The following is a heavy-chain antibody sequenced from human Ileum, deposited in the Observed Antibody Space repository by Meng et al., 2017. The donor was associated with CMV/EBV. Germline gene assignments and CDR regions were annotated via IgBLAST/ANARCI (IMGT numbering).Heavy chain of an antibody. CDR1: GFTFSSYA. CDR3: ARDQMVWHTDYYFDY. J-gene: IGHJ4*02. CDR2: ISYDGSNK. D-gene: IGHD2-8*01. Sequence: GGSLRLSCAASGFTFSSYAMHWVRQAPGKGLEWVAVISYDGSNKYYADSVKGRFTISRDNSKNTLYLQMNSLRAEDTAVYYCARDQMVWHTDYYFDYWGQGTLVTVSS. V-gene: IGHV3-30-3*01.